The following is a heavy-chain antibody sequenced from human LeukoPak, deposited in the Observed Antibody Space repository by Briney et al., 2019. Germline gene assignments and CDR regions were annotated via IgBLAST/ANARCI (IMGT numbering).Heavy chain of an antibody. V-gene: IGHV3-30-3*01. CDR1: GFTFSSYA. D-gene: IGHD4-23*01. CDR2: ISYDGSSK. CDR3: FTVVALAAY. Sequence: GGSLRLSCAASGFTFSSYAMHWVRQAPGKGLEWVAVISYDGSSKYYADSVKGRFTISRDNSKNTLYLQMNSLRAEDTAVYYCFTVVALAAYWGQGTLVTVSS. J-gene: IGHJ4*02.